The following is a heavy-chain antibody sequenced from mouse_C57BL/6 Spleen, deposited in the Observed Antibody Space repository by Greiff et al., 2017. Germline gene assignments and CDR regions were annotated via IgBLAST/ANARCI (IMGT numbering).Heavy chain of an antibody. CDR1: GFTFSSYA. Sequence: EVKLVESGGGLVKPGGSLKLSCAASGFTFSSYAMSWVRQTPEKRLEWVATISSGGSYTYSPDNVKGRFTISRDNAKNNLYLQMSHLKSEDTAMYDCARDPTPQTDQAPFAYWGQGTLVTVAA. CDR3: ARDPTPQTDQAPFAY. J-gene: IGHJ3*01. D-gene: IGHD3-2*02. V-gene: IGHV5-4*01. CDR2: ISSGGSYT.